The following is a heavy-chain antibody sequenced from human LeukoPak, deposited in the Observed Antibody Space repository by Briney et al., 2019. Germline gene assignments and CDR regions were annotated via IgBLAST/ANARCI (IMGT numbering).Heavy chain of an antibody. V-gene: IGHV3-23*01. CDR2: ISGSGGST. J-gene: IGHJ5*02. CDR3: AKEQMIVVVGSFDP. Sequence: PGGSLRLSCAASGFTFSSYAMSWVRQAPGKGLEWVSAISGSGGSTYYADSVKGRFHISRDNSTNTLDLQMNSLRAEDTAVHYCAKEQMIVVVGSFDPWGQGTLVTVSS. CDR1: GFTFSSYA. D-gene: IGHD3-22*01.